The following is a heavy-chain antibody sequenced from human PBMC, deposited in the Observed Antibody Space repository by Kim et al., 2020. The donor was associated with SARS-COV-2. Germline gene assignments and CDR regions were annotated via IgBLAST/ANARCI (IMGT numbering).Heavy chain of an antibody. CDR2: ISSRSSTI. J-gene: IGHJ5*02. D-gene: IGHD6-13*01. V-gene: IGHV3-48*02. CDR3: AREWGIADSNWFDP. Sequence: GGSLRLSCAASGFTFSSYSMNWVRQAPGKGLEWVSYISSRSSTIDYADSVKGRFTISRDNAKNSLYLQMNSLRDEDTAVYYCAREWGIADSNWFDPWGQGTLVTVSS. CDR1: GFTFSSYS.